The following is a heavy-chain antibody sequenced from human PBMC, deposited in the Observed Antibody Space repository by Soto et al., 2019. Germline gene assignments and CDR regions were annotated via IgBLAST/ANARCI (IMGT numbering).Heavy chain of an antibody. V-gene: IGHV4-59*08. CDR1: GGSISSYY. Sequence: SETLSLTCTVSGGSISSYYWSWIRQPPGKGLEWIGYIHFSGNTNYNPSLKTRVTISVDTSKNQFSLKLNSVTAADTAVYYCERHGTYSNYHSFDPWGQGTLVTVSS. CDR2: IHFSGNT. J-gene: IGHJ5*02. D-gene: IGHD4-4*01. CDR3: ERHGTYSNYHSFDP.